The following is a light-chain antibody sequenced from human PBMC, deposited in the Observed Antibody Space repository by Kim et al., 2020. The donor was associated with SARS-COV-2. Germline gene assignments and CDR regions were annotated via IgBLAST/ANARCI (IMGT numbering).Light chain of an antibody. CDR3: SSFTTRSTLV. J-gene: IGLJ3*02. CDR1: ISNIGSYNY. CDR2: DVN. V-gene: IGLV2-14*03. Sequence: QSALTQPASVSGSPGQSITISCTGTISNIGSYNYVSWHQQHPGKAPKLMIYDVNKRPSGISSRFSGSKSGSTASLTISGLQSEDEADYYCSSFTTRSTLVFGGGPRSPS.